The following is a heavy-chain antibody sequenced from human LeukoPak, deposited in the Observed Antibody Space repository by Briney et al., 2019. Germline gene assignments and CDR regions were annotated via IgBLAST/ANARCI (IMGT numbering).Heavy chain of an antibody. CDR3: RGDSSGYYSDYGMDV. J-gene: IGHJ6*02. Sequence: GSLRLSCTASGFTFGDYAMSWVRQAPGKGLEWVSFIRSKAYGGTTEYAASVKGRFTISRDDSKSIAYLQMNSLKTEDTAVYYCRGDSSGYYSDYGMDVWGQGTTDTVSS. CDR2: IRSKAYGGTT. D-gene: IGHD3-22*01. CDR1: GFTFGDYA. V-gene: IGHV3-49*04.